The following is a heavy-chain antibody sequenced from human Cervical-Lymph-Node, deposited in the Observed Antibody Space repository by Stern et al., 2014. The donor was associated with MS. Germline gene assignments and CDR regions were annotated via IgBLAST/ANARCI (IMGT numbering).Heavy chain of an antibody. CDR1: GYTFTDYY. D-gene: IGHD4-17*01. Sequence: VQLVESGAEVKKPGASVKVSCHTSGYTFTDYYLHWVRQTPGQGLEWMGIINPSGGSTSYAQKFQGRVTLTRDTSTGTVYMELSSLRSEDTAVYYCALMTTVTRGFDYWGQGTLVTVSS. J-gene: IGHJ4*02. V-gene: IGHV1-46*01. CDR3: ALMTTVTRGFDY. CDR2: INPSGGST.